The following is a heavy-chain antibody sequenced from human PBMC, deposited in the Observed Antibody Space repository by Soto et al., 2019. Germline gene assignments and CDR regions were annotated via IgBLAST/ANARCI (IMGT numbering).Heavy chain of an antibody. Sequence: SVKVSCKACGGSFSSYAISWVRQDPGQGLEWMGGIIPIFGTANYAQKFQGRVTITADESTSTAYMELSSLRSEDTAVYYCARVRGYYDFWSGYYSPFDYWGQGTLVTVSS. V-gene: IGHV1-69*13. CDR1: GGSFSSYA. D-gene: IGHD3-3*01. CDR2: IIPIFGTA. CDR3: ARVRGYYDFWSGYYSPFDY. J-gene: IGHJ4*02.